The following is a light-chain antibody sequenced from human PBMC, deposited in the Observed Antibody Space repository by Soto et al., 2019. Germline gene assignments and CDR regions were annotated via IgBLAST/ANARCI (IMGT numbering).Light chain of an antibody. CDR3: QQYSDSTLT. CDR1: QTVRTNY. CDR2: GAS. Sequence: EIVLTQSPGTLSLSPGERATLSCRASQTVRTNYLAWFQHKPGQAPRLRIYGASSRATGIPDRVSGSGSGTDFTLTLNRLEPEDFAVYFCQQYSDSTLTFGGGTKVEIK. J-gene: IGKJ4*01. V-gene: IGKV3-20*01.